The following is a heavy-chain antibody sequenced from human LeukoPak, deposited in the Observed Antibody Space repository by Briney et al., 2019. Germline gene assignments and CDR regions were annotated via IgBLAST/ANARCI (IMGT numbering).Heavy chain of an antibody. V-gene: IGHV4-38-2*02. J-gene: IGHJ3*02. Sequence: SETLSLTCTVSGDSISGGHYWSWVRLPPGKGLEWIGYIYHSGITNYTPSLKSRVTISVDTSKNQFSLKLSSVTAADTAVYYCARHYQNSSSRLFDIWGQGTMVTVSS. CDR2: IYHSGIT. D-gene: IGHD6-6*01. CDR1: GDSISGGHY. CDR3: ARHYQNSSSRLFDI.